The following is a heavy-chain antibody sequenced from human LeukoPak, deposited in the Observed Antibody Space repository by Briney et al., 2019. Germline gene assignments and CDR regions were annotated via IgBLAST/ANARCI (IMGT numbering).Heavy chain of an antibody. V-gene: IGHV3-48*04. D-gene: IGHD3-22*01. CDR2: ISSSSTI. CDR3: ARAHYYDSSGPALDY. J-gene: IGHJ4*02. CDR1: GFIFRSYS. Sequence: PGGSLRLSCAASGFIFRSYSMKWVRQAPGKRLEWVSYISSSSTIYYADSVKDRFTISRDNAKNTLYLQMNSLRAEDTAVYYCARAHYYDSSGPALDYWGQGTLVTVSS.